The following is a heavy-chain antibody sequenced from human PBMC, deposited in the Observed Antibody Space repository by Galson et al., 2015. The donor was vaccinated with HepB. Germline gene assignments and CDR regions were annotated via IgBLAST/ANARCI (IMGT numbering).Heavy chain of an antibody. D-gene: IGHD3/OR15-3a*01. CDR2: IRSRGHGGTT. V-gene: IGHV3-49*03. CDR3: ARELGRTGAFDY. J-gene: IGHJ4*02. Sequence: SLRLSCAGSGFTLSDFAMTWFRQAPGKGLEWVGFIRSRGHGGTTEYATSVQGRFTISRDDSRGIAYLQMNSLRVEDTALYYCARELGRTGAFDYWGQRTLVTVSS. CDR1: GFTLSDFA.